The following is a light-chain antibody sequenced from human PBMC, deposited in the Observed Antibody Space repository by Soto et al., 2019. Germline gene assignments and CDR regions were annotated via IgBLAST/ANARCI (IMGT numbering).Light chain of an antibody. CDR3: QQYGWTPGNT. CDR1: QSISSIF. CDR2: GAS. J-gene: IGKJ2*01. V-gene: IGKV3-20*01. Sequence: EIVLTQSPGTLSMSPGERATLSCRASQSISSIFLAWYQQKPGQAPRLLIHGASSRATGIPDRFSGSGSGTDFTLTISRLEAEDSAVYYCQQYGWTPGNTFGQGTKLEIK.